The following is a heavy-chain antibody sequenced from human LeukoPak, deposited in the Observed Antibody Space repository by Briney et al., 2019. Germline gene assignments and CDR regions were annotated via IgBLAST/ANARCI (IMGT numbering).Heavy chain of an antibody. Sequence: GGSLRLSCVGSGFTISNYWMHWIRHAPGTGLVWVSRIHPDGSITTYADSVKGRFTISRDNAKNTLYLQMNSLRAEDTAVYYCAPQQTYSPYNWFDPWGQGTLVTVSS. V-gene: IGHV3-74*03. CDR2: IHPDGSIT. CDR1: GFTISNYW. D-gene: IGHD5-12*01. CDR3: APQQTYSPYNWFDP. J-gene: IGHJ5*02.